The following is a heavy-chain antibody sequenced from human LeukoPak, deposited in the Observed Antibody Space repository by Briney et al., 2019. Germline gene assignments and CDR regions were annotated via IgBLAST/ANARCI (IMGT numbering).Heavy chain of an antibody. CDR3: AKTVIPAASLDAFDI. Sequence: GGSLRLSCAASGFTFSSYSMNWVRQAPGKRLEWVSSISSSSSYIYYADSVKGRFTISRDNAKNSLYLQMDSLRAEDTAVYYCAKTVIPAASLDAFDIWGQGTMVTVSS. CDR2: ISSSSSYI. CDR1: GFTFSSYS. D-gene: IGHD2-2*01. J-gene: IGHJ3*02. V-gene: IGHV3-21*01.